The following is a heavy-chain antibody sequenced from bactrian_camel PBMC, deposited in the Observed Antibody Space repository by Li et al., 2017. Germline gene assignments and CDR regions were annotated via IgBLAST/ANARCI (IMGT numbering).Heavy chain of an antibody. CDR2: IDSDGRDSSA. J-gene: IGHJ4*01. Sequence: VQLVESGGGLVRPGGSLRLSCAASGSTFSSVWMYWVRQAPGKAREGVAIIDSDGRDSSASYADEVKGRFTISKDNAKNTVYLQLNSLKPEDTAVYYCVSGYPMYVGQQARAYWGQGTQVTVS. D-gene: IGHD5*01. V-gene: IGHV3S26*01. CDR1: GSTFSSVW. CDR3: VSGYPMYVGQQARAY.